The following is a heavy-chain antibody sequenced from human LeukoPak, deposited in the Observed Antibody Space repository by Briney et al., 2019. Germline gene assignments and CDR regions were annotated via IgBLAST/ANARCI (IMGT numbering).Heavy chain of an antibody. J-gene: IGHJ4*02. CDR1: GFTFSSYW. Sequence: GGSLRLSCAASGFTFSSYWMHWVRQAPGKGLVWVSRINSDGSSTSYADSVKGRFTISRDNAKNTPYLQMNSLRAEDTAVYYCARVDYYDSSGYLYYFDYWGQGTLVTVSS. CDR2: INSDGSST. CDR3: ARVDYYDSSGYLYYFDY. D-gene: IGHD3-22*01. V-gene: IGHV3-74*01.